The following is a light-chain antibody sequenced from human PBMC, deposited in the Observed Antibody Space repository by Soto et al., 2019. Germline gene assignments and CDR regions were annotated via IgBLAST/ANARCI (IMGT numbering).Light chain of an antibody. CDR3: QQSYSIFT. CDR1: QSISSW. Sequence: DIQMTQSPSTLSASVGDRVTITCRASQSISSWLAWYQQKPGEAPKLLIFAASSLQSGVPSRFSGSGSGTDFTLTISSLQPEDFAIYYCQQSYSIFTFGGGTKVDIK. J-gene: IGKJ4*01. CDR2: AAS. V-gene: IGKV1-39*01.